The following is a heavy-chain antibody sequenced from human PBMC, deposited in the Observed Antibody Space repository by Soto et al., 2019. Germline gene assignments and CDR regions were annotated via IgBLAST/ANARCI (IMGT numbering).Heavy chain of an antibody. D-gene: IGHD3-22*01. CDR2: ISSSSSYI. CDR1: GFTFSSYS. J-gene: IGHJ6*02. CDR3: ARCPTYYDDSTTVYGMDV. Sequence: EVQLVESGGGLVKPGGSLRLSCAASGFTFSSYSMNWVRQAPGKGLEWVSSISSSSSYIYYADSVKGRFTISRDNAKNSLYLQMNSLRAEDTAVYYCARCPTYYDDSTTVYGMDVWGQGTTVTVSS. V-gene: IGHV3-21*01.